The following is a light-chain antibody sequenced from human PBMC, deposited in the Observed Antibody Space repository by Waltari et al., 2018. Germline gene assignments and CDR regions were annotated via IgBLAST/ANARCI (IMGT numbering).Light chain of an antibody. CDR3: QTGGHGTWV. CDR2: VNSDGSH. J-gene: IGLJ3*02. CDR1: SGHSSNV. V-gene: IGLV4-69*01. Sequence: QLVLTQSPSASASLGASVKLTCTLSSGHSSNVIAWHQQQPEKGPRYFMKVNSDGSHSKGAKIPSRFSGSSSGTEHYLTIASLQSEDEADYYCQTGGHGTWVFGGGTKLTVL.